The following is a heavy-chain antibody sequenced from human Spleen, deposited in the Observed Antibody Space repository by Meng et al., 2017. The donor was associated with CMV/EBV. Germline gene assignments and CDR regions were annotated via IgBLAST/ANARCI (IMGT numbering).Heavy chain of an antibody. J-gene: IGHJ4*02. CDR2: IYSGGST. CDR3: ARDVLGYCSSTSCYGEFDY. V-gene: IGHV3-66*02. Sequence: GESLKISCAASEFTFSSYAMSWVRQAPGKGLEWVSVIYSGGSTYYADSVKGRFTISRDNSKNTLYLQMNSLRAEDTAVYYCARDVLGYCSSTSCYGEFDYWGQGTLVTVSS. CDR1: EFTFSSYA. D-gene: IGHD2-2*01.